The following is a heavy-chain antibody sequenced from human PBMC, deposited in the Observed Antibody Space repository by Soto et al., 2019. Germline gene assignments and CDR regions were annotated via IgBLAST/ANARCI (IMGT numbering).Heavy chain of an antibody. CDR3: ARQLTFSSARDAFDI. Sequence: GGSLRLSCAASGFTFSSYAMHWVRQAPGKGLEWVAVISYDGSNKYYADSVKGRSTISRDNSKNTLYLQMNSLRAEDTAVYYCARQLTFSSARDAFDIWGQGTMVTVS. CDR1: GFTFSSYA. V-gene: IGHV3-30-3*01. CDR2: ISYDGSNK. D-gene: IGHD6-6*01. J-gene: IGHJ3*02.